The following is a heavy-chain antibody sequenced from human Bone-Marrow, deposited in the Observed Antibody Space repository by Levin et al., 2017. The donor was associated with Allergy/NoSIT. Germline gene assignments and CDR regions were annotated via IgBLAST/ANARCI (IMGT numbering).Heavy chain of an antibody. D-gene: IGHD2-15*01. CDR3: VKEGLGYCSGGTCYPAEYFQH. V-gene: IGHV3-43*01. CDR1: GFNFDDYA. CDR2: ITWDGGST. Sequence: GGSLRLSCAASGFNFDDYAMHWVRQAPGKGLEWVSLITWDGGSTYYADSVKGRFTISRDNSKNSLYLQMNSLRTEDTALYYCVKEGLGYCSGGTCYPAEYFQHWGQGTLVTVSS. J-gene: IGHJ1*01.